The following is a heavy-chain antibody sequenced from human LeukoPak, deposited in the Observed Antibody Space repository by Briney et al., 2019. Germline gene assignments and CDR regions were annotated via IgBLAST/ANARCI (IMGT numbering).Heavy chain of an antibody. V-gene: IGHV3-30-3*01. D-gene: IGHD3-22*01. J-gene: IGHJ3*02. CDR1: GFTFSSYA. CDR2: ISYDGSNK. CDR3: ASSTYYYDSSGYYPGAFDI. Sequence: GGSLRLSCAASGFTFSSYATHWVRQAPGKGLEWVAVISYDGSNKYYADSVKGRFTISRDNSKNTLYLQMNSLRAEDTAVYYCASSTYYYDSSGYYPGAFDIWGQGTMVTVSS.